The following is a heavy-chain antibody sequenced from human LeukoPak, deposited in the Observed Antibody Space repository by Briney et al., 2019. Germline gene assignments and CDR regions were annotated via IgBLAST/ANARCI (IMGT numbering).Heavy chain of an antibody. Sequence: PGGPLRLSCAASGFIFGHYWMSWVRQAPGKGLEWVANIKEDGTMKFYADSVKGRFTISRDNVKKSLLLQMNSLRAEDMAVYYCARRRVAKDLWGQGTLVTVSS. D-gene: IGHD2-21*01. CDR1: GFIFGHYW. CDR3: ARRRVAKDL. J-gene: IGHJ4*02. V-gene: IGHV3-7*01. CDR2: IKEDGTMK.